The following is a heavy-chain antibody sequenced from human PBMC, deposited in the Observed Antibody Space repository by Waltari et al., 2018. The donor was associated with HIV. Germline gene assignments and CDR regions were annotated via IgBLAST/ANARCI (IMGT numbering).Heavy chain of an antibody. J-gene: IGHJ4*02. D-gene: IGHD3-10*01. CDR3: ARGGEDGGYFDY. CDR2: RDPNSGGT. CDR1: GYTFTGYY. V-gene: IGHV1-2*02. Sequence: QVQLVQSGAEVKKPGASVKVSCKASGYTFTGYYMHWVRQAPGQGLEWRGRRDPNSGGTNYAQKVQGRVTMTRDTSISTAYMELSRLRSDDTAVYYGARGGEDGGYFDYWGQGTLVTVSS.